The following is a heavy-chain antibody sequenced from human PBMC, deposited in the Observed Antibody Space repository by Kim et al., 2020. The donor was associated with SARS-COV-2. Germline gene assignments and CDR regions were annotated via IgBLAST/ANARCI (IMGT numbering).Heavy chain of an antibody. Sequence: GESLKISCKGSGYSFTSYWIGWVRQMPGKGLEWMGIIYPGDSDTRYSPSFQGQVTISADKSISTAYLQWSSLKASDTAMYYCARGVSGLSGYSSGWYSEYFQHCGQGTLVTVSS. CDR1: GYSFTSYW. J-gene: IGHJ1*01. CDR3: ARGVSGLSGYSSGWYSEYFQH. V-gene: IGHV5-51*01. CDR2: IYPGDSDT. D-gene: IGHD6-19*01.